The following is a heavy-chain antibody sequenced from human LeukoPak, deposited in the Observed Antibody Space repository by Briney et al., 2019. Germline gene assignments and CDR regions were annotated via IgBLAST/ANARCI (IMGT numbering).Heavy chain of an antibody. CDR1: GFTFSSYN. J-gene: IGHJ5*02. D-gene: IGHD2/OR15-2a*01. Sequence: PGGSLRLSCAASGFTFSSYNMNWVRQTPGKGLEWVSSISSSSDYIYYADSVKGRFTISRDNAKNSLYLQMKSLRAEDTAVYYCARGKTSQNIVTRKTYNWFDPWGQGTLVTVSS. CDR2: ISSSSDYI. CDR3: ARGKTSQNIVTRKTYNWFDP. V-gene: IGHV3-21*01.